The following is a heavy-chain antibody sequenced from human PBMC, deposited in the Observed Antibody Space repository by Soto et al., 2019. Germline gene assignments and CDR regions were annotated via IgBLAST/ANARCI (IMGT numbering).Heavy chain of an antibody. CDR3: ATDSNYDVSNSF. V-gene: IGHV1-69*13. J-gene: IGHJ4*02. CDR1: GGTLNNYA. D-gene: IGHD3-3*01. Sequence: SVKVSCKASGGTLNNYAINWVRQAPGQGLEWMGGILPVSAPPDYAQKFQGRVSITADHSTSTVYMELSRLKSDDTAVYFCATDSNYDVSNSFWGQGTLVTVPS. CDR2: ILPVSAPP.